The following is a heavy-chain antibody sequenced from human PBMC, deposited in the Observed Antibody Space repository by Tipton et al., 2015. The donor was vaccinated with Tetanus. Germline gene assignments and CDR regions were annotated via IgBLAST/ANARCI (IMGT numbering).Heavy chain of an antibody. D-gene: IGHD2-15*01. CDR2: IYYSGYT. CDR1: GGSINSSTSY. Sequence: TLSLTCTVSGGSINSSTSYWSWIRQHPGKGLEWIGYIYYSGYTSYNPSLKSRLSISVDSSKNQFSLKLSSVTAADTAVYYCARAQRDIEVVVVATPYWFFDPWGQGTLVTVSS. CDR3: ARAQRDIEVVVVATPYWFFDP. V-gene: IGHV4-31*03. J-gene: IGHJ5*02.